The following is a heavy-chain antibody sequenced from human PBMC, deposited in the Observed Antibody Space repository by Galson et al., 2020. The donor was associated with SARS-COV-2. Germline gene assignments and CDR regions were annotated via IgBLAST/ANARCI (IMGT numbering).Heavy chain of an antibody. CDR2: ISWNSGSI. CDR1: GFTFDDYV. J-gene: IGHJ4*02. V-gene: IGHV3-9*01. Sequence: GGSLRLSCAASGFTFDDYVMHWVRQAPVKGLEWVSGISWNSGSIGYADSVKGRFTISRDNAKNSLYLQMNSLRAEDTALYYCAKVGYGSGSYRDPDYWGQGTLVTVSS. CDR3: AKVGYGSGSYRDPDY. D-gene: IGHD3-10*01.